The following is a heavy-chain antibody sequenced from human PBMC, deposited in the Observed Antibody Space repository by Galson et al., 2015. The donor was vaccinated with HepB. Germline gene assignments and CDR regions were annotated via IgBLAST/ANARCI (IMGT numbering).Heavy chain of an antibody. CDR3: ARDRAVVVPAAIYYYYYGMDV. V-gene: IGHV3-33*01. CDR1: GFTFSSYG. D-gene: IGHD2-2*01. J-gene: IGHJ6*02. CDR2: IWYAGSNK. Sequence: SLRLSCAASGFTFSSYGMHWVRQAPGKGLEWVAVIWYAGSNKYYADSVKGRFTISRDNSKNTLYLQMNSLRAEDTAVYYCARDRAVVVPAAIYYYYYGMDVWGQGTTVTVSS.